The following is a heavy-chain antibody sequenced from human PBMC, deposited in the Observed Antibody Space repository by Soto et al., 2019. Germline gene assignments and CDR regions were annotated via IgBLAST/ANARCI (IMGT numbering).Heavy chain of an antibody. D-gene: IGHD3-10*01. CDR1: GFTFGTTD. V-gene: IGHV3-23*01. CDR2: IDGSGGST. J-gene: IGHJ5*02. CDR3: GKNSGWFNT. Sequence: GGSLRLSCAASGFTFGTTDMSCVRQAPGEGLEWVSTIDGSGGSTYCADSAKGRFTISRDNYRNPGYLKMNSRRGDDTALYYCGKNSGWFNTWGKGALVTGSS.